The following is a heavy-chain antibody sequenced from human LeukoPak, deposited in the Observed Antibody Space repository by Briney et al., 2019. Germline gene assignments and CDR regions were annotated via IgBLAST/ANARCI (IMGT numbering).Heavy chain of an antibody. CDR2: ISSSGSTI. J-gene: IGHJ4*02. CDR1: GFTFCRDE. V-gene: IGHV3-48*03. D-gene: IGHD2-15*01. CDR3: GRSVVVVAATSGLDY. Sequence: PGGSLRLSCAASGFTFCRDEMNWVRQAPGKGLEWVSYISSSGSTIYYADSVKGRFTISRDNAKNSLYLQMNSLRAEDTAVYYSGRSVVVVAATSGLDYWGQGTLVTVSS.